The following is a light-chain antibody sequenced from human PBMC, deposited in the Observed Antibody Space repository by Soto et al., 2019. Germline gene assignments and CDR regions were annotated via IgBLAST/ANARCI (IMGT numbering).Light chain of an antibody. J-gene: IGLJ2*01. V-gene: IGLV2-11*01. CDR2: DVN. CDR1: SSDVGGYNY. Sequence: QSALTQPRSVSGSPGQSVTISCTGTSSDVGGYNYVSWYQQHPGKVPKLMIYDVNKTPSGVPDPFSGSKSGNSASLTISGLQAEDEADYYCCSYAGTFLVFGGGTKLTVL. CDR3: CSYAGTFLV.